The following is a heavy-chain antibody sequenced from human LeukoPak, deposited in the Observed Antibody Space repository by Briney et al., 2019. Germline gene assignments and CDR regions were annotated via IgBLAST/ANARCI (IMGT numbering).Heavy chain of an antibody. CDR1: GFTFSSYG. D-gene: IGHD3-9*01. V-gene: IGHV3-30*18. CDR3: AKAYDILTGYSAGDYFDY. Sequence: PGGSLRLSCAASGFTFSSYGMHWVRQAPGKGLEWVAVISYDGSNKYYADFVKGRFTISRDNSKNTLYLQMNSLRAEDTAVYYCAKAYDILTGYSAGDYFDYWGQGTLVTVS. CDR2: ISYDGSNK. J-gene: IGHJ4*02.